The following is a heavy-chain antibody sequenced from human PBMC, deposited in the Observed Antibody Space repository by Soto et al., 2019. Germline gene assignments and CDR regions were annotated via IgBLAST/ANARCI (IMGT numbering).Heavy chain of an antibody. Sequence: ESLKISCKGSGYSFTRYWLSWVRQMPVKGLEWMGRIDPSDSYTNYSPSFQGHVTISADKSISTAYLQWSSLKASDTAMYYGARRRLHGMDVWGQGSTVTVTS. CDR2: IDPSDSYT. J-gene: IGHJ6*02. CDR1: GYSFTRYW. V-gene: IGHV5-10-1*01. CDR3: ARRRLHGMDV.